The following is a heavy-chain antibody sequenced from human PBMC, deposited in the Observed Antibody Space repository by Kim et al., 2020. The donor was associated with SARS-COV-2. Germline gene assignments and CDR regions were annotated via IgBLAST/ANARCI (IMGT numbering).Heavy chain of an antibody. CDR1: GGSFSGYY. V-gene: IGHV4-34*01. CDR2: INHSGST. J-gene: IGHJ5*02. CDR3: ARGYYYDSSAQGGVNWFDP. Sequence: SETLSLTCAVYGGSFSGYYWSWIRQPPGKGLEWIGEINHSGSTNYNPSLKSRVTISVDTSKNQFSLKLSSVTAADTAVYYCARGYYYDSSAQGGVNWFDPWGQGTLVTVSS. D-gene: IGHD3-22*01.